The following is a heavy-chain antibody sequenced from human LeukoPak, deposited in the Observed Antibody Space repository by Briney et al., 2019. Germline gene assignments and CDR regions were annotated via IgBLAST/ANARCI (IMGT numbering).Heavy chain of an antibody. CDR3: ARDHSCSTFDP. V-gene: IGHV3-53*01. CDR1: GFTVSSNY. Sequence: PGGSLRLSCAASGFTVSSNYMSWVRQAPGKGLEWVSVIYSGGSTYYADSVKGRFTISRDNSKNTLYLQMNSLRAEDTAVYYCARDHSCSTFDPWGQGTLVTVSS. CDR2: IYSGGST. J-gene: IGHJ5*02. D-gene: IGHD6-6*01.